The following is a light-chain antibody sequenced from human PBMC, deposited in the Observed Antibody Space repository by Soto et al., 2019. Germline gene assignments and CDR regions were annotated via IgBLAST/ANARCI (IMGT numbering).Light chain of an antibody. CDR2: DVT. Sequence: ALTQPASVSGSPGQSITISCTGTSSDVGGYDYVSWYQQHPGKSPKVMIYDVTSRPSGVSNRFSGSKSGNTASLTISGLQAEDEADYYCSSYTGNSLVFGGGTKLTVL. CDR3: SSYTGNSLV. J-gene: IGLJ2*01. V-gene: IGLV2-14*01. CDR1: SSDVGGYDY.